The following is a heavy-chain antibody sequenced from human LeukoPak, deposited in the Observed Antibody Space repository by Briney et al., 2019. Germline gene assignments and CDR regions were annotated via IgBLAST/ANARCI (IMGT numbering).Heavy chain of an antibody. V-gene: IGHV1-8*01. CDR1: GNTFTSYD. D-gene: IGHD7-27*01. CDR3: TRGPRNYGMDV. Sequence: ASVKVSCKASGNTFTSYDINWVRQATGPGLEWMGWMNPNSGNTGYAQKFQGRVTMTRNISISTAYMELSSLRSEDTAVYYCTRGPRNYGMDVWGQGTTVTVS. J-gene: IGHJ6*02. CDR2: MNPNSGNT.